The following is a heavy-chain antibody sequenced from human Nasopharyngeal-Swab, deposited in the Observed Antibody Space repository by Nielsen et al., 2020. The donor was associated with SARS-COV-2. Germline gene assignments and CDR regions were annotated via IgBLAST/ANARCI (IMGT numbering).Heavy chain of an antibody. J-gene: IGHJ6*03. CDR2: VYYTGST. V-gene: IGHV4-61*01. CDR1: GVSVDSANYY. CDR3: ARDLYYYNYMDV. Sequence: SETLSLTCTVSGVSVDSANYYWSWIRQSPGKGLEWIGYVYYTGSTSYSPSLRSRVSISIDTSKTQFPLKLRSVTAADTAVYYCARDLYYYNYMDVWGKGTTVTVSS.